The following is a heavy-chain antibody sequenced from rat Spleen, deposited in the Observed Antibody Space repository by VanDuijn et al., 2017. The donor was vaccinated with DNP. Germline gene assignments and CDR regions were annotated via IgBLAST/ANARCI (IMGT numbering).Heavy chain of an antibody. D-gene: IGHD1-11*01. CDR2: INKDSSTI. CDR3: AKVPNYGGYSDYFDY. Sequence: EVKLVESGNGLVHPGRSLKLSCAASGFNFNDYWMGRVRLDPWKGLGRIGEINKDSSTIKFTPSLKDKFTISRDNAQNTLYLQMNKLGAEDTAIYYCAKVPNYGGYSDYFDYWGQGVMVTVSS. CDR1: GFNFNDYW. V-gene: IGHV4-2*01. J-gene: IGHJ2*01.